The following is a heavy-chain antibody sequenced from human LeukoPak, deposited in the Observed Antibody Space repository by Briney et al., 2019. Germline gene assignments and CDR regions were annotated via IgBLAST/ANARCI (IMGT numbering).Heavy chain of an antibody. CDR3: VKGLDYSSSQMDS. Sequence: GGSLRLSGAASGFTFSSYDMHWVRKAPGKGLEYVSSINTNGANTYYADSVKGRFTISRDNSRNTVYVQMNSLTPEDTAVYYCVKGLDYSSSQMDSWGQGTLVTVSS. CDR1: GFTFSSYD. V-gene: IGHV3-64*05. J-gene: IGHJ4*02. CDR2: INTNGANT. D-gene: IGHD6-6*01.